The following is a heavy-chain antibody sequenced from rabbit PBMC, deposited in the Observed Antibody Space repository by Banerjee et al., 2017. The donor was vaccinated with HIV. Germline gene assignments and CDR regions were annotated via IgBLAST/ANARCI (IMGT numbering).Heavy chain of an antibody. J-gene: IGHJ4*01. CDR1: GFSFSSSYY. CDR3: ARDQRYGATYHYYCDL. CDR2: IDTDNGDAT. D-gene: IGHD6-1*01. V-gene: IGHV1S40*01. Sequence: QSLEESGGGLVQPEGSLTLTCTASGFSFSSSYYMCWVRQAPGKGLEWIGSIDTDNGDATYYANWAKGRFTISRTSSTTVTLQMTSLTAADTATYFCARDQRYGATYHYYCDLWGPGTLVTVS.